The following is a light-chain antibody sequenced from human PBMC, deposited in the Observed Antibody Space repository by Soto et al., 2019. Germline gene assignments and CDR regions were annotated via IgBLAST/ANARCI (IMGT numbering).Light chain of an antibody. CDR3: QQYGSSLIT. CDR1: QSVSSSY. V-gene: IGKV3-20*01. Sequence: EIVLTQSPGTLSLSPGERATLXXRASQSVSSSYLAWYQQKPGQAPRVXIYGASSRATGIPDRFSGSGAGTDFTLTISRLEPEDFAVYYCQQYGSSLITFGQGTRLEIK. J-gene: IGKJ5*01. CDR2: GAS.